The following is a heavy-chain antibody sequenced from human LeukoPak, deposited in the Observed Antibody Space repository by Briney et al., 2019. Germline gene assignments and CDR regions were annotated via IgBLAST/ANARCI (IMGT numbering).Heavy chain of an antibody. Sequence: ASVKVSCKASGYTFTSYGFSWVRQAPGQGLEWMGWISGDNGNTYYPQNLQGRVTMTTDTSTSTVCMELRSLRSDDTAVYYCARLYCGGGRCPGGPFDYWGQGTLVTVSS. CDR2: ISGDNGNT. J-gene: IGHJ4*02. D-gene: IGHD2-15*01. V-gene: IGHV1-18*01. CDR1: GYTFTSYG. CDR3: ARLYCGGGRCPGGPFDY.